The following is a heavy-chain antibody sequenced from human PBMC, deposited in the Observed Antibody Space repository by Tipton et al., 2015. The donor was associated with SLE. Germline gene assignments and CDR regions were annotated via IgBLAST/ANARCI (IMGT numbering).Heavy chain of an antibody. V-gene: IGHV4-31*02. J-gene: IGHJ4*02. D-gene: IGHD2-8*02. CDR3: ARDVGGYNTGWFPYYFDY. CDR1: GFTFSDSY. Sequence: LRLSCVGSGFTFSDSYMCWIRQSPGKGLEWIGYISYSGSTNYNSSLKSRLTISVDTSKNQFSLKLSSVTAADTAVYYCARDVGGYNTGWFPYYFDYWGQGTLVTVSS. CDR2: ISYSGST.